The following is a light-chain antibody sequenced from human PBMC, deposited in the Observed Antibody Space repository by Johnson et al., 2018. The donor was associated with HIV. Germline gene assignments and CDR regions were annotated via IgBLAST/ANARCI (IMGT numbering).Light chain of an antibody. V-gene: IGLV1-51*01. Sequence: HSVLTQPPSVSAAPGQKVTISCSGSSSNIGNNYVSWYQQLPGTAPKLLIYDNDTRPSGIPDRFSASKSGSSATLGITGLQTGDEADYYCATWDSSLSAYVFGPGTKVTIL. CDR3: ATWDSSLSAYV. CDR1: SSNIGNNY. J-gene: IGLJ1*01. CDR2: DND.